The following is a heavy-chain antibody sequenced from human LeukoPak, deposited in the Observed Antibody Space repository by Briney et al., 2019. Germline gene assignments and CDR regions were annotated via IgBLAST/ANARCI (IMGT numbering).Heavy chain of an antibody. CDR2: INHSGST. J-gene: IGHJ4*02. Sequence: PSETLSLTCAVYGGSFSGYYWSWIRQPPGKGLEWIGEINHSGSTNYNPSLKSRVTISVDPSKNQFSLKLSSVTAADTAVYYCARALYDSSGYFFFDYWGQGILVTVSS. V-gene: IGHV4-34*01. CDR1: GGSFSGYY. D-gene: IGHD3-22*01. CDR3: ARALYDSSGYFFFDY.